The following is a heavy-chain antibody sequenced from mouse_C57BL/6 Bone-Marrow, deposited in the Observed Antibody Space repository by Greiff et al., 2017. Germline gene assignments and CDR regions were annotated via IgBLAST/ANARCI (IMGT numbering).Heavy chain of an antibody. V-gene: IGHV14-4*01. CDR3: TTVVQWADCDAMDY. CDR2: IDPENGDT. J-gene: IGHJ4*01. CDR1: GFNIKDDY. D-gene: IGHD1-1*02. Sequence: VQLQQSGAELVRPGASVKLSCTASGFNIKDDYMHWVKQRPEQGLEWIGWIDPENGDTKYAPKFQGKATITADTSSNPAYLQLSSLTSEDTAVYYDTTVVQWADCDAMDYWGQGTSVTVSS.